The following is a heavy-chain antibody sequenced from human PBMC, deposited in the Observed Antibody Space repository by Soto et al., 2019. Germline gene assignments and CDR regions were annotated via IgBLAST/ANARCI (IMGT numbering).Heavy chain of an antibody. V-gene: IGHV1-69*06. D-gene: IGHD1-26*01. Sequence: QVQLVQSGAEVKKPGSSVKVSCKASGGTFSSYAISWVRQAPGQGLEWMGGIIPIFGTANYAQKFQGRVTITADKSTSTAYMGLSSLRSEDTAVYYCARGHLVGAYYYYGMDVWGQGTTVTVSS. CDR1: GGTFSSYA. CDR2: IIPIFGTA. CDR3: ARGHLVGAYYYYGMDV. J-gene: IGHJ6*02.